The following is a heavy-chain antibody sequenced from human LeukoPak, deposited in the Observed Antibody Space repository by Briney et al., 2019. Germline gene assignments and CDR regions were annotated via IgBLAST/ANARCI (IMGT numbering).Heavy chain of an antibody. CDR3: ARISIAAAGTVTLEAYYVDV. CDR2: IYYSGST. D-gene: IGHD6-13*01. Sequence: PSQTLSLTCTVSGGSISSGGYYWSWIRQHPGKGLEWIGYIYYSGSTYYNPSLKSRVTISVDTSKNQFSLKLSSVTAADTAVYYCARISIAAAGTVTLEAYYVDVWGKGTTVTVSS. CDR1: GGSISSGGYY. J-gene: IGHJ6*03. V-gene: IGHV4-31*03.